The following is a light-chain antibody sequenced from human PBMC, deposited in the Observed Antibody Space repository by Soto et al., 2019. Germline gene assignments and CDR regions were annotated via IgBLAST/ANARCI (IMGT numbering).Light chain of an antibody. V-gene: IGLV1-47*02. CDR3: AAWDDSLNGVV. J-gene: IGLJ2*01. CDR2: STN. CDR1: SSNIGSNY. Sequence: QSVLTQPPSASGTPGQRVTISCSGSSSNIGSNYVYWYQQLPGTAPKLLIYSTNQRPSGVPDRSSGSKSGTSASLAISGLRSEDEADYYCAAWDDSLNGVVFGGGTKLTVL.